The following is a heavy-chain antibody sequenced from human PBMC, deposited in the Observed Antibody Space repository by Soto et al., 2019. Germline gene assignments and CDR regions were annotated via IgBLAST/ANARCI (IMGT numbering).Heavy chain of an antibody. CDR3: ARGCSSTSCYAYMIGYYYYYMDV. J-gene: IGHJ6*03. CDR2: ISSSSSYI. V-gene: IGHV3-21*01. Sequence: GGSLRLSCAASGFTFSSYSMNWVRQAPGKGLEWVSSISSSSSYIYYADSVKGRFTISRDNAKNSLYLQMNSLRAEDTAVYYCARGCSSTSCYAYMIGYYYYYMDVWGKGTTVTVSS. CDR1: GFTFSSYS. D-gene: IGHD2-2*01.